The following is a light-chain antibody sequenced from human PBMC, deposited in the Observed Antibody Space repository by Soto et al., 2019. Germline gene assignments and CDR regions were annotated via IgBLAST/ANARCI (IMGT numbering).Light chain of an antibody. CDR3: VAWDTSLKGLV. CDR1: NSNIGSNV. J-gene: IGLJ2*01. Sequence: QSVLTQPPSASGTPGQRVTIYCSGSNSNIGSNVVNWYQHLPGTAPTLLIYTNNQRPSGVPDRFSGSKSGTSASLAISGLQSDDVADYYCVAWDTSLKGLVFGGGTKLTVL. CDR2: TNN. V-gene: IGLV1-44*01.